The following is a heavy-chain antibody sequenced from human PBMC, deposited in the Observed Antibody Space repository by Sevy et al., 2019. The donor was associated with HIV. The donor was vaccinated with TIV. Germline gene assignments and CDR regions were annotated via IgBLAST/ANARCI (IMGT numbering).Heavy chain of an antibody. CDR1: GFTFSNYC. Sequence: GGSLRLSCAASGFTFSNYCMHWVRQVPGEGLVWVSRINNDESSTNYADSVKGRFTISRDNAKNTLYLQMNSLRAEDTAVYFCARDSEAAAQDFDYWGQGTLVTVSS. J-gene: IGHJ4*02. CDR2: INNDESST. V-gene: IGHV3-74*01. D-gene: IGHD6-25*01. CDR3: ARDSEAAAQDFDY.